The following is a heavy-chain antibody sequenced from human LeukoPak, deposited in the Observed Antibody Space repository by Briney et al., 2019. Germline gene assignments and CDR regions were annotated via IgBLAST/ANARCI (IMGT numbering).Heavy chain of an antibody. CDR1: GFTVSSNY. J-gene: IGHJ4*02. V-gene: IGHV3-53*01. Sequence: GGSLRLSCAASGFTVSSNYMTWFRQAPGKGLECVSVIHSGGTTYYADSVKGRFTISRGSSKNTVSLQMNSLRAEDTAVYYCARDSGYSNGWPVYWGQGTLVTVSS. D-gene: IGHD6-19*01. CDR2: IHSGGTT. CDR3: ARDSGYSNGWPVY.